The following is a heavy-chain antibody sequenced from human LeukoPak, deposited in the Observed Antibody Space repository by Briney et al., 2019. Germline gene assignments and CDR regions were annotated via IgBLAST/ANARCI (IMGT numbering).Heavy chain of an antibody. D-gene: IGHD6-19*01. CDR1: GYTFTGYY. CDR3: ARAQWLAPDAFDI. Sequence: ASVKVSCKASGYTFTGYYMHWVRQAPGQGLEWMGRINPNSGGTNYAQKFQGRVTMTRDTSISTAYMELSRLRSDDTAVYYCARAQWLAPDAFDIWGQGTMVTVSS. J-gene: IGHJ3*02. V-gene: IGHV1-2*02. CDR2: INPNSGGT.